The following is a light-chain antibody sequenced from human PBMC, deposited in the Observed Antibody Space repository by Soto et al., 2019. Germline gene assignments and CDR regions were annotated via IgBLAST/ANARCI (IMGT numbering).Light chain of an antibody. J-gene: IGKJ1*01. CDR2: DAS. Sequence: DIQMTQSPPTLSASAGDRVTITCRASQGISTWLAWYQQKPGTAPKLLIYDASSLESGVPSRFSGSGSGTEFTLTISSLQPDDYATYYCQQYSSYSRTFGQGTKVDIK. CDR3: QQYSSYSRT. V-gene: IGKV1-5*01. CDR1: QGISTW.